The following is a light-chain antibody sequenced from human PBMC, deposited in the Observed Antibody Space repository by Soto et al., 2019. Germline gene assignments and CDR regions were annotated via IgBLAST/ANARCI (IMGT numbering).Light chain of an antibody. V-gene: IGLV2-23*01. J-gene: IGLJ2*01. Sequence: QSVLTQPASVSGSPGQSITISCTGNSSDVGSYNLVSWYQQHPGKAPKLMIYEGSKRPSGVSNRFSGSKSGNTASLTISGLQAEDEADYCCCSYAGSSTHVVFGGGTKLTVL. CDR3: CSYAGSSTHVV. CDR1: SSDVGSYNL. CDR2: EGS.